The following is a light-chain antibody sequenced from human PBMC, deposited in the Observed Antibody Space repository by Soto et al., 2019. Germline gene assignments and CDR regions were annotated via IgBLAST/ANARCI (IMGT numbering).Light chain of an antibody. CDR1: QSVSSSY. CDR2: GAS. CDR3: QQYGSSPLT. V-gene: IGKV3-20*01. Sequence: EIVLTQSPGTLSLSPGERATLSCRASQSVSSSYLAWYQQQPGQAPWLLIYGASSRATGIPDRFSGSGSGTDFTLTISRLEPEDFAVYYCQQYGSSPLTFGGGTKVEIK. J-gene: IGKJ4*01.